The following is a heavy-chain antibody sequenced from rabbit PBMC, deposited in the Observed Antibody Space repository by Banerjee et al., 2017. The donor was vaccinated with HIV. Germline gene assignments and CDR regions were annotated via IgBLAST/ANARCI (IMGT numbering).Heavy chain of an antibody. J-gene: IGHJ4*01. D-gene: IGHD7-1*01. CDR2: IYAGSSGST. CDR3: ARDRDGDAGYGSLAL. V-gene: IGHV1S43*01. Sequence: QEQLVESGGRLVKPDETLTLTCTVSGIDLSSYKISWVRQAPGKGLEWIACIYAGSSGSTYYASWAKGRFTITRSTSLNTVDLKMTSLTVADTATYFCARDRDGDAGYGSLALWGPGTLVTVS. CDR1: GIDLSSYK.